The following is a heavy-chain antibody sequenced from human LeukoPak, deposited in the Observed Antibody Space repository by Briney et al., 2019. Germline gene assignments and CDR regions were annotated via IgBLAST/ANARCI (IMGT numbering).Heavy chain of an antibody. J-gene: IGHJ4*02. D-gene: IGHD3-22*01. CDR2: IWYDGSNK. CDR3: ARERVFNYYDSSGYYDY. Sequence: GGSLRLSCAASGFTFSSYGMHWVRQAPGKGLEWVAVIWYDGSNKYYADSMKGRFTISRDNSKNTLYLQMNSLRAEDTAVYYCARERVFNYYDSSGYYDYWGQGTLVTVSS. CDR1: GFTFSSYG. V-gene: IGHV3-33*01.